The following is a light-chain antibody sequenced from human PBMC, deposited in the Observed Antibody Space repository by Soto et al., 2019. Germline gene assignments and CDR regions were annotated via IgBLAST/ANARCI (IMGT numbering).Light chain of an antibody. CDR1: QSINSW. Sequence: DVQMTQSPSTLSASVGDRVTITCRASQSINSWLAWYQHKPGKAPKLLIYKASSLESGVPSRFCGSGSGTEFTLTISTLQPEDFASYYCLQYDSHSWTFGQETKVEMK. J-gene: IGKJ1*01. CDR3: LQYDSHSWT. CDR2: KAS. V-gene: IGKV1-5*03.